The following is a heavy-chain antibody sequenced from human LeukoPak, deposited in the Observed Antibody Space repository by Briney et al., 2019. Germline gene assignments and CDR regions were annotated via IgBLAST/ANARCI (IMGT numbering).Heavy chain of an antibody. CDR3: ARISKIASLGLRSFAY. CDR2: MNPNSGNT. D-gene: IGHD2-21*01. CDR1: GYTFTSYD. J-gene: IGHJ4*02. V-gene: IGHV1-8*01. Sequence: GASVKGSCKASGYTFTSYDINWVRQATGQGLEWMGWMNPNSGNTGYAQKFQGRVTMTRNTSISTAYMELSSLRSEDTAVYYCARISKIASLGLRSFAYWGQGTLVTVSS.